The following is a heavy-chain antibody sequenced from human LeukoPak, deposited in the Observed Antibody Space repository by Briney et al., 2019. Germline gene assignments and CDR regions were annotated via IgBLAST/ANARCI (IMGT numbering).Heavy chain of an antibody. CDR1: GGSISYYY. Sequence: SETLSLTCTVSGGSISYYYWSWIRQPPGKGLEWIGEINHSGSTNYNPSLKSRVTISVDTSKNQFSLKLSSVTAADTAVYYCARGVFGEYYFDYWGQGTLVTVSS. CDR3: ARGVFGEYYFDY. D-gene: IGHD3-10*01. J-gene: IGHJ4*02. CDR2: INHSGST. V-gene: IGHV4-34*01.